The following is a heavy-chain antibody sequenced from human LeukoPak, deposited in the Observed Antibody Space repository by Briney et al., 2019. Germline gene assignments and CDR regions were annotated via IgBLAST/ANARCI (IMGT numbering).Heavy chain of an antibody. J-gene: IGHJ4*02. D-gene: IGHD6-6*01. Sequence: SVTVSCKASGGTFSSYAISWVRQAPGQGLEWVGGIIPIFCTANYAQKFQGRVTITTDESTSTAYMELSSLRSEDTAVYYWARGGSYSSSSHLDYWGQGTLVTVSS. CDR1: GGTFSSYA. CDR3: ARGGSYSSSSHLDY. V-gene: IGHV1-69*05. CDR2: IIPIFCTA.